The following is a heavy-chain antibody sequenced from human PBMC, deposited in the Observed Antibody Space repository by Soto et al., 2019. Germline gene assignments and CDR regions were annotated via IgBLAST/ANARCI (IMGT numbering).Heavy chain of an antibody. J-gene: IGHJ4*02. CDR3: ATSYGSGYRAFDY. V-gene: IGHV1-69*04. CDR1: GDTFNFYS. Sequence: QVQLVQSGAEVKRPGSSVKVSCKASGDTFNFYSINWVRQAPGLGLEWMGRVNPILSMSNYAQRFQGRVKMTADKSTGTAYMESSGRRSEDTAVYYCATSYGSGYRAFDYWGQGALVTVSS. CDR2: VNPILSMS. D-gene: IGHD3-10*01.